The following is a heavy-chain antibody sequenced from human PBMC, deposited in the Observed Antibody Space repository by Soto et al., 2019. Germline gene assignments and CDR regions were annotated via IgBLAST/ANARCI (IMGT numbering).Heavy chain of an antibody. CDR3: ARVELFSGYYYGMDV. J-gene: IGHJ6*02. CDR1: GGSISSSNW. V-gene: IGHV4-4*02. Sequence: QVQLQESGPGLVKPSGTLSLTCAVSGGSISSSNWWSWVRQPPGKGLEWIGDIYHSGITNYNPSLKSRTTVSVDRPKNHFSRKLSSVTAADTAVYYCARVELFSGYYYGMDVWGRGTTVTVS. D-gene: IGHD1-1*01. CDR2: IYHSGIT.